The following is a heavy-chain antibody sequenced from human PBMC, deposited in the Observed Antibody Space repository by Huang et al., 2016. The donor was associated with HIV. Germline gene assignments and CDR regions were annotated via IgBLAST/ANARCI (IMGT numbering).Heavy chain of an antibody. V-gene: IGHV3-7*01. CDR1: TFTFGAYW. CDR2: IKQDESEK. Sequence: VESGGRLVQPGGSIRLSCVGSTFTFGAYWMSWVRQSPGKGLDWVANIKQDESEKYYVESVKGRFNISRDNAKKVLFLEMNNVRVEDTATYYCATKTAAMDIWGQGTTATVS. CDR3: ATKTAAMDI. J-gene: IGHJ6*02. D-gene: IGHD1-7*01.